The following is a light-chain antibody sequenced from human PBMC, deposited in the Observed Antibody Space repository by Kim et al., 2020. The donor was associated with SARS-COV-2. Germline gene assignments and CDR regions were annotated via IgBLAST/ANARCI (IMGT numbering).Light chain of an antibody. Sequence: SSELTQDPAVSVALGQTVRITCQRDSLRSYYASWYQQKPGQAPVLVIYGKNNRPSGIPDRFSGSSSGNTASLTITGAQAEDEADYYCNSRDSSGNHWVFGGGTQLTVL. CDR2: GKN. V-gene: IGLV3-19*01. J-gene: IGLJ3*02. CDR1: SLRSYY. CDR3: NSRDSSGNHWV.